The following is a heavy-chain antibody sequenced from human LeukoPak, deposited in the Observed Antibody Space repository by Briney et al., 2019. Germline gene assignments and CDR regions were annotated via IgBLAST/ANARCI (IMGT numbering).Heavy chain of an antibody. D-gene: IGHD2-2*01. CDR1: GYTFTSYG. CDR3: ATLSSTSLNYYYYGMDV. V-gene: IGHV1-18*01. CDR2: ISAYNGNT. J-gene: IGHJ6*02. Sequence: ASVKLSCKASGYTFTSYGISWVRQAPGQGLEWMGWISAYNGNTNYAQKLQGRVTMNTDTSTSTAYMELRSLRSDDTAVYYCATLSSTSLNYYYYGMDVWGQGTTVTVSS.